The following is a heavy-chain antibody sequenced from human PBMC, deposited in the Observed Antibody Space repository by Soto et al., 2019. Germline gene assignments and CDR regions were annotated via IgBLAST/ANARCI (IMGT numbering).Heavy chain of an antibody. Sequence: SETLSLTCTVSGGSISSSSYYWGWIRQPPEKGLEWIGSIYYSGSTYYNPSLKSRVTISVDTSKNQFSLKLSSVTAADTAVYYCARDGAHYDILTGYFPYSGMDVWGQGTTVTVSS. CDR3: ARDGAHYDILTGYFPYSGMDV. J-gene: IGHJ6*02. D-gene: IGHD3-9*01. CDR1: GGSISSSSYY. CDR2: IYYSGST. V-gene: IGHV4-39*02.